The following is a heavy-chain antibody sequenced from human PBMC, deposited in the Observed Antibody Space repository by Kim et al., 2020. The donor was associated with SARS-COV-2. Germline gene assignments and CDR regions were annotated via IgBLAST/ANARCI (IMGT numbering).Heavy chain of an antibody. CDR3: AKDMGYCTSTSCYAFDV. J-gene: IGHJ3*01. V-gene: IGHV3-23*01. Sequence: GGSLRLSCAASGFTFSSYAMIWVRQAPGKGLEWVSSISGNGGTYYADSMKGRFTISRDNYKNTLYLHMNSLRAEDTAIYYCAKDMGYCTSTSCYAFDVWGQGTMVTVSS. CDR2: ISGNGGT. CDR1: GFTFSSYA. D-gene: IGHD2-2*01.